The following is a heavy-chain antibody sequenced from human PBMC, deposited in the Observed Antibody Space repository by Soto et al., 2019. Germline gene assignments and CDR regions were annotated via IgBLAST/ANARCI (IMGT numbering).Heavy chain of an antibody. V-gene: IGHV4-34*01. Sequence: SETLSLTCAVYGGSFSGYYWSWIRQPPGKGLEWVGEINHSGSTNYNPSLKSRVTISVDTSKNQFSLKLSSVTAADTAVYYCASGGGIQPWQSYYYGMDVWGQGTTVTVSS. CDR1: GGSFSGYY. D-gene: IGHD5-18*01. CDR2: INHSGST. CDR3: ASGGGIQPWQSYYYGMDV. J-gene: IGHJ6*02.